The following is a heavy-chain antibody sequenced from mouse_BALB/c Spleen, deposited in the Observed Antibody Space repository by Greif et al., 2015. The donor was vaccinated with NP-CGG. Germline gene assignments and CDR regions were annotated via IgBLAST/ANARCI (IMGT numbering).Heavy chain of an antibody. D-gene: IGHD1-1*01. CDR3: ARDYYGSSYWYFDV. Sequence: EVKLVESGGGLVQPGGSLRLSCATSGFTFTDYYMSWVRQPPGKALEWLGFIRNKANGYTTEYSASVKGRFTNSRDNSQSILYLQMNTLRAEDSATYYCARDYYGSSYWYFDVWDAGTTVTVSS. CDR2: IRNKANGYTT. V-gene: IGHV7-3*02. J-gene: IGHJ1*01. CDR1: GFTFTDYY.